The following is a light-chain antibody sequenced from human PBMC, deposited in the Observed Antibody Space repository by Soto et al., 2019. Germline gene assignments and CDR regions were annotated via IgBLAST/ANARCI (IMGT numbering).Light chain of an antibody. V-gene: IGKV3-15*01. Sequence: EIVLTQSPGTLSVSPGDRVTLSCRASQSVSSDLAWYQQRPGQAPRLLIYGASTRATGIPARFSGTGSGTEFTLTISSLQSEDFAIYYCQQYNNWPPYTFGQGTRLEIK. CDR1: QSVSSD. CDR3: QQYNNWPPYT. CDR2: GAS. J-gene: IGKJ5*01.